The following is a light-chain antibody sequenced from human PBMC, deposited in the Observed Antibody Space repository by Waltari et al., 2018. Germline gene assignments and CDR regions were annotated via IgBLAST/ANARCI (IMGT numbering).Light chain of an antibody. J-gene: IGKJ4*01. Sequence: EIVMTQALAPLSVSTGGRSALTSRDSQRVNTTLPWYQQKPGQAPRLLIYGASTRATGIPARFSGSGSGTEFTLTISSLRSEDFAVYYCQQYNNWPPVTFGGGNKVEIK. CDR2: GAS. CDR1: QRVNTT. CDR3: QQYNNWPPVT. V-gene: IGKV3-15*01.